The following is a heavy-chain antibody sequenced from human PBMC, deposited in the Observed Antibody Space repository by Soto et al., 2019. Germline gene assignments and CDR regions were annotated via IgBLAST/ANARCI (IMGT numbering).Heavy chain of an antibody. CDR3: ARESYGDYVLDY. Sequence: QVQLVQSGAEVKKPGASVKISCKASGYTFTSYDINWVRQATGQGLEWMGWMNPNSGNTGYAQKFQGRVTMTRNTSVSTAYMELSSLRSEDTAVYYCARESYGDYVLDYWGQGTLVTVSS. J-gene: IGHJ4*02. CDR1: GYTFTSYD. CDR2: MNPNSGNT. V-gene: IGHV1-8*01. D-gene: IGHD4-17*01.